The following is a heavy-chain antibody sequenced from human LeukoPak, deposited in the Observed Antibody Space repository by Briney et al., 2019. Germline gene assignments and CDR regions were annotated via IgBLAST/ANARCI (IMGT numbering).Heavy chain of an antibody. CDR2: IFPDGSST. CDR1: GFTFSSYW. Sequence: GGSLRLSCAASGFTFSSYWMHWVRQAPGKGLVWVSRIFPDGSSTSYADSVKGRFTISRDNAKNTLYVQMNSLRAEDTAVYYCARSSGYDYDFDYWGQGTLVTVSS. J-gene: IGHJ4*02. V-gene: IGHV3-74*01. D-gene: IGHD5-12*01. CDR3: ARSSGYDYDFDY.